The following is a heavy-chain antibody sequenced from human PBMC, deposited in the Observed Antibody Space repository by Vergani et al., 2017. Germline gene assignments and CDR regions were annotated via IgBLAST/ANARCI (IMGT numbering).Heavy chain of an antibody. CDR3: ARGTNSISSGWYGGXFDP. D-gene: IGHD6-19*01. Sequence: QVQLQESGPGLVKPSETLSLTCTVSGGSISSYYWSWIRQPPGKGLEWIGYIYYSGSTNYNPSLKSRVTISVDTSKNQFSLKLSSVTAADTAVYYCARGTNSISSGWYGGXFDPWGQGTLVTVSS. CDR1: GGSISSYY. J-gene: IGHJ5*02. V-gene: IGHV4-59*01. CDR2: IYYSGST.